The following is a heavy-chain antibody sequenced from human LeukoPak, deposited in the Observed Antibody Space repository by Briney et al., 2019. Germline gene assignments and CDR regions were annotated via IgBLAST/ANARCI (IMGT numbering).Heavy chain of an antibody. D-gene: IGHD2-8*01. CDR3: ARDEGVGYCTDGVCPDAAVSFDY. V-gene: IGHV4-4*07. Sequence: SETLSLTCTVSGGSISSYYWSWIRQPAGKGLEWIGRIYTSGSTNYKPSLKSRVTMSVDTSKNQFSLRLNSVTAADTAVYYCARDEGVGYCTDGVCPDAAVSFDYWGQGTLVTVSS. CDR2: IYTSGST. J-gene: IGHJ4*02. CDR1: GGSISSYY.